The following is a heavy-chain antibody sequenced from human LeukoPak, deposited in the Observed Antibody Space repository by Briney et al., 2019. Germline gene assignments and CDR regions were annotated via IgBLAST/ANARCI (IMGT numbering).Heavy chain of an antibody. Sequence: ASVKVSCKASGYTFTSYDINWVRQATGQGLEWMGWMNPNSGNTGYAQKFQGRVTMTRNTSISTAYMELSSLRPEDTAVYYCARDLAARPGGWFDPWGQGTLVTVSS. CDR2: MNPNSGNT. V-gene: IGHV1-8*01. J-gene: IGHJ5*02. CDR1: GYTFTSYD. D-gene: IGHD6-6*01. CDR3: ARDLAARPGGWFDP.